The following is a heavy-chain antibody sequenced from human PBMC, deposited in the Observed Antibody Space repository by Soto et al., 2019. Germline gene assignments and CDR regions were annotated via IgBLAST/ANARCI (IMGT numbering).Heavy chain of an antibody. Sequence: QVQLQESGPGLVKPSQTLSLTCTVSGGSISSGGYYWSWIRQHPGKGLEWIGYIYYSGSTYYNPSLKSRVTISVDTSKNQFSLKLCSVTAADTAVYYCARDSADYGDPGYFDYWGQGTLVTVSS. CDR1: GGSISSGGYY. J-gene: IGHJ4*02. CDR2: IYYSGST. V-gene: IGHV4-31*03. CDR3: ARDSADYGDPGYFDY. D-gene: IGHD4-17*01.